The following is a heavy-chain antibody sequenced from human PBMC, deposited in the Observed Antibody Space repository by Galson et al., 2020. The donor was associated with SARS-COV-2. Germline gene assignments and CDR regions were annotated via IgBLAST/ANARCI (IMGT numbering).Heavy chain of an antibody. Sequence: TGGSLRLSCAASGFTFSSYALPWVRQAPGKGLEWVALISYDGSNKCYADSVKGRFTISRDNSKNTLYLQMNSLRAEDTAVYYCASLSFYDSSGYDYGLDYWGQGTLVTVSS. V-gene: IGHV3-30-3*01. CDR1: GFTFSSYA. CDR3: ASLSFYDSSGYDYGLDY. D-gene: IGHD3-22*01. CDR2: ISYDGSNK. J-gene: IGHJ4*02.